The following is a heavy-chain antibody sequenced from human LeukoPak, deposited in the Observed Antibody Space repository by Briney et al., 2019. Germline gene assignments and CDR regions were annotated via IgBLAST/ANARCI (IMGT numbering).Heavy chain of an antibody. CDR1: GDSVSSSDSY. CDR2: IYYSGRT. V-gene: IGHV4-39*01. CDR3: ARRRYYDGSGYLE. Sequence: PSETLSLTCSVSGDSVSSSDSYWDRIRQPPGKGLEWIGTIYYSGRTYYSPSLNRRATMSVDPSNTQFSLNLSSVTAAATALYCCARRRYYDGSGYLEWGQGTLLSVSS. D-gene: IGHD3-22*01. J-gene: IGHJ1*01.